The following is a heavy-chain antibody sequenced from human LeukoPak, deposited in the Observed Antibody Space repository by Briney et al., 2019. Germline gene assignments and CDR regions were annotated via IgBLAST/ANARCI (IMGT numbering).Heavy chain of an antibody. V-gene: IGHV3-49*03. J-gene: IGHJ5*02. CDR1: GFTFGDYA. Sequence: PGRSLRLSCTASGFTFGDYAMSWFRQAPGKGLEWVGFIRSKAYGGTTEYAASVKGRFTISRDDSKSIAYLQMNSLKTEDTAVYYCTRDWRDSSSSWFDPWGQGTPVTVSS. CDR2: IRSKAYGGTT. CDR3: TRDWRDSSSSWFDP. D-gene: IGHD6-6*01.